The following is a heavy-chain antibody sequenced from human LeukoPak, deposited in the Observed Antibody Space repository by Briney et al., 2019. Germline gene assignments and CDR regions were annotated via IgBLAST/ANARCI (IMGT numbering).Heavy chain of an antibody. Sequence: TGGSLRLSCAASGSTFSGYPIHWVRQAPGKGLEWVAVISYDGSNKYYADSVKGRFTISRDNSKNTLYLQMNSLRAEDTAVYYCAKVSPEHYDFWSGYYSPSNYYFDYWGQGTLVTVSS. J-gene: IGHJ4*02. CDR2: ISYDGSNK. CDR3: AKVSPEHYDFWSGYYSPSNYYFDY. V-gene: IGHV3-30-3*02. D-gene: IGHD3-3*01. CDR1: GSTFSGYP.